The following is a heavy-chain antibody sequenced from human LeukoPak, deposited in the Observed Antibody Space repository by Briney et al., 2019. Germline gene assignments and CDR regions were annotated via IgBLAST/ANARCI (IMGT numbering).Heavy chain of an antibody. D-gene: IGHD6-13*01. CDR1: CYSISSGYY. Sequence: PSGTLSLTCAVPCYSISSGYYWAWIRQLPGKGLGWIGSIYHSGSTYYNPSLKSRVTISVDTSKNQFSLKLSSGTAADTAVYYCARDSYSSSWHFDYWGEGTLVTVSS. V-gene: IGHV4-38-2*02. CDR2: IYHSGST. CDR3: ARDSYSSSWHFDY. J-gene: IGHJ4*02.